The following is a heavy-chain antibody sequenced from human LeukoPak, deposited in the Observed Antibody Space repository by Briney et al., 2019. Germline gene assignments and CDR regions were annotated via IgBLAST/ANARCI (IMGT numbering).Heavy chain of an antibody. CDR2: INHRGST. D-gene: IGHD2-2*01. Sequence: PSETLSLTCAVYGGSFSGYYWSWIRQPPGKGLEWIGEINHRGSTNYNPSLKSRVTISVDTSKNQFSLKLSSVTAADTAVYYCARAFLGYCSSTSCHRRYYYGMDVWGQGTTVTVSS. J-gene: IGHJ6*02. CDR3: ARAFLGYCSSTSCHRRYYYGMDV. V-gene: IGHV4-34*01. CDR1: GGSFSGYY.